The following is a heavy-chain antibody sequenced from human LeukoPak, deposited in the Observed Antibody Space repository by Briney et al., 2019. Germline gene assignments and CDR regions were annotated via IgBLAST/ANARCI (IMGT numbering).Heavy chain of an antibody. V-gene: IGHV3-23*01. J-gene: IGHJ6*03. Sequence: PGGSLRLSCAVSGFTFSNYGMSWVRQAPGKGLEWVSSISGSGGITYYADSVKGRFTISRDNAKNSLYLQMNSLRAEDTAVYYCARAAFRYCSSTSCYWDYYYYYYMDVWGKGTTVTVSS. CDR2: ISGSGGIT. CDR1: GFTFSNYG. CDR3: ARAAFRYCSSTSCYWDYYYYYYMDV. D-gene: IGHD2-2*01.